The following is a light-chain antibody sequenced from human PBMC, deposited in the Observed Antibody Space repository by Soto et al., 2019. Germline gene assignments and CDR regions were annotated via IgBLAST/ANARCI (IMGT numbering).Light chain of an antibody. CDR2: GAS. CDR1: QSVSSSY. Sequence: EIVLTQSPGTLSLSPGERATLSCRASQSVSSSYLAWYQQKPGQAPRLLIYGASSRATGIPDRFSGSGSGTDFTLTISRLEPEDFAVYYCQLTVTFGAGTKVDIK. V-gene: IGKV3-20*01. J-gene: IGKJ3*01. CDR3: QLTVT.